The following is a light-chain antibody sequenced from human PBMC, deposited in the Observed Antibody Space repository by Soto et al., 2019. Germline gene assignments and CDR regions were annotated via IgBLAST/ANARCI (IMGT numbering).Light chain of an antibody. CDR3: QQYVTSSPRT. V-gene: IGKV3-20*01. CDR2: GAS. J-gene: IGKJ1*01. CDR1: QSVSSSY. Sequence: EIVLTQSPGTLSLSPGERATLSCRASQSVSSSYLAWYQQKPGQAPRLLSYGASSSATGIPDRFSGSGSGTDFTLTITRLEPEDFAVYYCQQYVTSSPRTFGQGTKWIS.